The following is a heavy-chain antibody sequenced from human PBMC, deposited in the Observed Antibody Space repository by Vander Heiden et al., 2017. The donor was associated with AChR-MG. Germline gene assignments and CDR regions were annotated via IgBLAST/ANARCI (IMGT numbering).Heavy chain of an antibody. CDR3: ATVEYYYDSSGYFDY. J-gene: IGHJ4*02. D-gene: IGHD3-22*01. V-gene: IGHV4-34*01. Sequence: QVQLQQWGAGLLKPSETLSLTCAVYGGSFSGYYWRWIRQPPGKGLEWIGEINHSGSTNYNPSLKSRVTISVDTSKNQFSLKLSSVTAADTAVYYCATVEYYYDSSGYFDYWGQGTLVTVSS. CDR1: GGSFSGYY. CDR2: INHSGST.